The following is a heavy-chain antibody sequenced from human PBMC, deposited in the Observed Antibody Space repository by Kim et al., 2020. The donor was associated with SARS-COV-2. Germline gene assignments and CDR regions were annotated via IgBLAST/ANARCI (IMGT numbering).Heavy chain of an antibody. J-gene: IGHJ4*01. Sequence: LSLTCAASGFTFSNAWMSWVRQAPGKGLEWVGRFKNKPDGGTTDYAAPVKGRFTISRDDSKNTLYLQMNSLKTEDTAVYYCTTDRLPWSGEFTDFDY. CDR1: GFTFSNAW. V-gene: IGHV3-15*01. CDR3: TTDRLPWSGEFTDFDY. CDR2: FKNKPDGGTT. D-gene: IGHD3-10*01.